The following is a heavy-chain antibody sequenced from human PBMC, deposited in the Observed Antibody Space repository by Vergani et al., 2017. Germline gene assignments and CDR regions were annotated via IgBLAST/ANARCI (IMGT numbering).Heavy chain of an antibody. CDR2: ISYDGSNK. Sequence: QVQLVESGGGVVQPGRSLRLSCAASGFTFSSYGMHWVRQAPGKGLEWVVVISYDGSNKYYADSVKGRFTISRDNSKNTLYLQMNSLRAEDTAVYYCAKVAGWLQLAWYFDLWGRGTLVTDSS. CDR1: GFTFSSYG. CDR3: AKVAGWLQLAWYFDL. J-gene: IGHJ2*01. D-gene: IGHD5-24*01. V-gene: IGHV3-30*18.